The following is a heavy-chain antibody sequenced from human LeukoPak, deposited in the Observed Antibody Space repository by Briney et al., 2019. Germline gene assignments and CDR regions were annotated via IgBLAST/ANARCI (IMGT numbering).Heavy chain of an antibody. V-gene: IGHV3-7*04. Sequence: GGSLRLSCAVSGFTYSNCWMSWVRQAPGKGLEWVANIKQDGSEKYYVDSVKGRFTISRDNARDSLYLQVNSLRAEDTAVYYCAWEYHWGQGTLVTVSS. CDR1: GFTYSNCW. J-gene: IGHJ5*02. CDR2: IKQDGSEK. CDR3: AWEYH.